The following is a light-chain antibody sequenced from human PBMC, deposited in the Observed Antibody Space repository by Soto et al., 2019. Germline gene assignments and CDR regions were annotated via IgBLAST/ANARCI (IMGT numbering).Light chain of an antibody. Sequence: IQLTQSPSSLSASVGDRVTITCRASQGISSYLTWYQQKPGKAPKLLIYAASTLHSGVPSKFSGSESGTDFTLTISSLQPEDFATYYCQQLNSYPLTFGGGTKVDIK. V-gene: IGKV1-9*01. CDR2: AAS. J-gene: IGKJ4*01. CDR1: QGISSY. CDR3: QQLNSYPLT.